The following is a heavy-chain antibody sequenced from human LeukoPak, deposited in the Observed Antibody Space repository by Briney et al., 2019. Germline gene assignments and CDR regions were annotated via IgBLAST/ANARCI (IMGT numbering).Heavy chain of an antibody. V-gene: IGHV3-64D*06. CDR3: VKDREAAAGTFGY. Sequence: GGSLRLSCSASGFTFSSYAMHWVRQAPGKGLEYVSAISSNGGSTYYADSVKGRFTISRDNSKNTLYLQMSSLRAEDTAVYYCVKDREAAAGTFGYWGQGTLVTVSS. D-gene: IGHD6-13*01. CDR2: ISSNGGST. CDR1: GFTFSSYA. J-gene: IGHJ4*02.